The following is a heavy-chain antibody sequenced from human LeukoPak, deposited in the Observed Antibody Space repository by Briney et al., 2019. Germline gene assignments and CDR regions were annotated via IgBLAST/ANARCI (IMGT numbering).Heavy chain of an antibody. CDR3: ASKDDSNYYYGAFDI. J-gene: IGHJ3*02. V-gene: IGHV4-4*07. CDR1: GGSISSYY. D-gene: IGHD3-22*01. CDR2: IYTSGST. Sequence: SETLSLTCTVSGGSISSYYWSWIRQPAGKGLEWIGRIYTSGSTNYNPSLNSRVTISVDRSKTQFSLKLNSVTAADTAVYYCASKDDSNYYYGAFDIWGQGTMVTVSS.